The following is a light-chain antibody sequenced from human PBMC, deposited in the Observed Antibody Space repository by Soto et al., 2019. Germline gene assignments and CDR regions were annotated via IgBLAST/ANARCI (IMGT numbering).Light chain of an antibody. V-gene: IGKV3-20*01. J-gene: IGKJ2*01. Sequence: EIVLTQSPGTLSLSPGERATLSCRASQSVSSSYLAWYQQKPGQAPRLLIYGASSRATGIPDRFSGSGSGTDFTLTISRLEPEGVAVYYCQQYGSSPRYTFGQGTKLEIK. CDR1: QSVSSSY. CDR2: GAS. CDR3: QQYGSSPRYT.